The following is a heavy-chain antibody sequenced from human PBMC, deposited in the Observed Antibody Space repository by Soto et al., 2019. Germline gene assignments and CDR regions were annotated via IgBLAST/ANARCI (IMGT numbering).Heavy chain of an antibody. CDR1: GFIFRDYA. CDR2: ISGSGDSA. CDR3: GKERRGSGWSVCDF. D-gene: IGHD6-19*01. Sequence: VQLLESGGGLVQPGGSLRLSCAASGFIFRDYAMNWVRQAPGKGLEWVSDISGSGDSARYADSVKGRFTISRDHSRDTLYLHLNSLRVDDTAVYYCGKERRGSGWSVCDFWGQGDLVNVSS. J-gene: IGHJ4*02. V-gene: IGHV3-23*01.